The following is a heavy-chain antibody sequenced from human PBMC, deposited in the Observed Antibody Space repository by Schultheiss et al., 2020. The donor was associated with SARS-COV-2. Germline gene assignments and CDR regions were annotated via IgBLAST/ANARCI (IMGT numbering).Heavy chain of an antibody. CDR1: GGSFSGYY. J-gene: IGHJ4*02. V-gene: IGHV4-34*01. Sequence: GSLRLSCAVYGGSFSGYYWSWIRQPPGKGLEWIGEINHSGSTNYNPSLKSRVTISVDTSKNQFSLKLSSVTAADTAVYYCARAVAQDYWGQGTLVTVSS. CDR3: ARAVAQDY. CDR2: INHSGST. D-gene: IGHD2-15*01.